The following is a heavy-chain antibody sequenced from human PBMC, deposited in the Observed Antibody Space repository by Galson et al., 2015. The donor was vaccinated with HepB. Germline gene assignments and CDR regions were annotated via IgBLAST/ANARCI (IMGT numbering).Heavy chain of an antibody. J-gene: IGHJ4*02. CDR3: ARDKGMTLVRGAVPTSDEVDF. D-gene: IGHD3-10*01. Sequence: SVRLSCKASGFAFTNYVLHWMRQAPGQGLEWMGVIYPGGGTKNYAPNFQGRVTMTSDTSKKAVQMELRSLRSEDTAVYYCARDKGMTLVRGAVPTSDEVDFWGQGTLVAVSS. CDR1: GFAFTNYV. V-gene: IGHV1-46*01. CDR2: IYPGGGTK.